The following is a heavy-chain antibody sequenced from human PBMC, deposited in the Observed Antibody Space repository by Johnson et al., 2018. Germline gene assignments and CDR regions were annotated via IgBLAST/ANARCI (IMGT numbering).Heavy chain of an antibody. CDR2: MNPNSGNT. D-gene: IGHD6-25*01. CDR1: GYTFTNND. V-gene: IGHV1-8*03. CDR3: ARAPYSSVYYRAFDG. J-gene: IGHJ3*01. Sequence: QVQLVQSGAEVKKPGASVKVSCKASGYTFTNNDINWMRQATGQGPEWMGWMNPNSGNTGYAQKFQDRVTITRNTSISQADMGLNSLRSEDTAVYYRARAPYSSVYYRAFDGWGQGTRVTVSS.